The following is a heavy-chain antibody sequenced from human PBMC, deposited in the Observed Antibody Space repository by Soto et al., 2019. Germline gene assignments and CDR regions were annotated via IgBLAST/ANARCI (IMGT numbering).Heavy chain of an antibody. V-gene: IGHV1-18*01. CDR3: ARESGLTVSTLLGY. J-gene: IGHJ4*02. Sequence: QVQLVQSGAEVKKPGASVKVSCKASGYTFTSYGINWVRQAPGQGLEWVGRVSTYNGNTNYAPRLQGRVPMTTDTSTTTAYMELRSLRSDDTATYYCARESGLTVSTLLGYWGQGTLVSVSS. CDR2: VSTYNGNT. CDR1: GYTFTSYG. D-gene: IGHD2-21*01.